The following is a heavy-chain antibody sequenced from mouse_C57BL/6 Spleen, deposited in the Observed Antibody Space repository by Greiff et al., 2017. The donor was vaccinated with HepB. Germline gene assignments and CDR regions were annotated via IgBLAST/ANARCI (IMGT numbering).Heavy chain of an antibody. V-gene: IGHV1-5*01. D-gene: IGHD1-1*01. Sequence: VQLQQSGTVLARPGASVKMSCKTSGYTFTSYWMHWVKQRPGQGLEWIGAIYPGNSDTSYNQKFKGKAKLTAVTSASTAYMELSSLTNEDSAVYYCTFTTVGEDWYFDVWGTGTTVTVSS. J-gene: IGHJ1*03. CDR1: GYTFTSYW. CDR3: TFTTVGEDWYFDV. CDR2: IYPGNSDT.